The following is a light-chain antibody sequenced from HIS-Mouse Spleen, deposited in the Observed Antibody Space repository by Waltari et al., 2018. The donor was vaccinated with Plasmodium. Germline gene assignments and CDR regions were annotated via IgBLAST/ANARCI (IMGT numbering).Light chain of an antibody. CDR1: ALPTKC. J-gene: IGLJ3*02. V-gene: IGLV3-10*01. Sequence: SYVLTPPPSVSVSPGQTARTTCSGDALPTKCAYWYQQKSGQAPVLVIYEDSKRPSGIPGRFAGASLGTMATLTISGSQVEDEADYYCYSTESSGNHRVFGGGTKLTVL. CDR2: EDS. CDR3: YSTESSGNHRV.